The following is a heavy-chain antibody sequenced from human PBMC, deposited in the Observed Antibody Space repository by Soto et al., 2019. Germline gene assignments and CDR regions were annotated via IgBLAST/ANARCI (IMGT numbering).Heavy chain of an antibody. V-gene: IGHV4-59*01. CDR3: AKDPDLHFWSGSPHYYFDY. CDR2: IYYSGST. J-gene: IGHJ4*02. D-gene: IGHD3-3*02. CDR1: GGSISSYY. Sequence: SETLSLTCTVSGGSISSYYWSWIRQPPGKGLEWIGYIYYSGSTNYNPSLKSRVTISVDTSKNQFSLKLSSVTAADTAVYYCAKDPDLHFWSGSPHYYFDYWGQGTLVTVSS.